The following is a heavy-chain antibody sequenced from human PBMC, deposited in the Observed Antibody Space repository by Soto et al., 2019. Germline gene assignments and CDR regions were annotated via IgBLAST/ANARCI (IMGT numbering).Heavy chain of an antibody. CDR3: ARGRASGSYYLLDY. CDR1: GDTFTTYD. V-gene: IGHV1-8*01. Sequence: ASVKVSCKASGDTFTTYDINWVRQATGHGLEWMGWINPNSGNIGYAQRFQGRVTMTRDTAIRTAYMEVSSPRSDDTAVYYCARGRASGSYYLLDYWGQGTLVTVSS. CDR2: INPNSGNI. J-gene: IGHJ4*02. D-gene: IGHD3-10*01.